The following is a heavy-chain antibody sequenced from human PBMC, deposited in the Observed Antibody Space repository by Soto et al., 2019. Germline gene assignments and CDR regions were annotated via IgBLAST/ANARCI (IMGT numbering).Heavy chain of an antibody. CDR3: RARPANFYFYGMDV. D-gene: IGHD6-6*01. Sequence: SETLSLTCSVSGGSISRSSHYWGWIRQPPGKGLEWIGNIYYNGNTYYNPSLKSRVTISMDTSENRFSLRLSFVTAADTAVYSCRARPANFYFYGMDVWGQGTTVTVSS. V-gene: IGHV4-39*02. CDR1: GGSISRSSHY. J-gene: IGHJ6*02. CDR2: IYYNGNT.